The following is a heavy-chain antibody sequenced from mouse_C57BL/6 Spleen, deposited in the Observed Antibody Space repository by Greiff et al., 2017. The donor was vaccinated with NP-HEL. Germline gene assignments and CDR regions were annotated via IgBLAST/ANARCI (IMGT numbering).Heavy chain of an antibody. CDR2: SRNKANDYTT. V-gene: IGHV7-1*01. CDR1: GFTFSDFY. Sequence: DVKLVDSGGGLVQSGRSLRLSCATSGFTFSDFYMEWVRQAPGKGLEWIAASRNKANDYTTEYSASVKGRFIVSRDTSQSILYLQMNALRAEDTAIYYCARDSYDYRAMDYWGQGTSVTVSS. D-gene: IGHD2-4*01. CDR3: ARDSYDYRAMDY. J-gene: IGHJ4*01.